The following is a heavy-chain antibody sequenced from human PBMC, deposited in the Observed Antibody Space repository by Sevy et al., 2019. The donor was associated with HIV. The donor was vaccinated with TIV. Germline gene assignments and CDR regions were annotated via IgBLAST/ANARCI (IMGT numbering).Heavy chain of an antibody. CDR2: IQFDGSSQ. Sequence: GGSLRLSCAASGFTFSYSGMHWVRQAPGKGLEWVTFIQFDGSSQYYAESVKGRFTILRDNTKNTLYLQMNSLRRDDTAVDYCAKNTAAVGVGGFDYWGQGALVTVSS. D-gene: IGHD2-8*02. V-gene: IGHV3-30*02. J-gene: IGHJ4*02. CDR3: AKNTAAVGVGGFDY. CDR1: GFTFSYSG.